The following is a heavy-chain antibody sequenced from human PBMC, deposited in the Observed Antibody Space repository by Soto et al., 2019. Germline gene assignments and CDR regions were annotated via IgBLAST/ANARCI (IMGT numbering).Heavy chain of an antibody. CDR1: GFTFTSSA. D-gene: IGHD2-15*01. J-gene: IGHJ4*02. CDR3: AADCSGGSCNPL. CDR2: IVVGSGNT. V-gene: IGHV1-58*02. Sequence: ASVKVSCKASGFTFTSSAMQWVRQARGQRLEWIGWIVVGSGNTNYAQKFQERVTITRDMSTSTAYMELSSLRSEDTAVYYCAADCSGGSCNPLWGQGTLVTVSS.